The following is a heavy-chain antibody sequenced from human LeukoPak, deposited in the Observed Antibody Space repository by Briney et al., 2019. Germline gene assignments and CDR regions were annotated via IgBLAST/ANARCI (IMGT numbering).Heavy chain of an antibody. CDR3: ARDGQAYYYDSSGYYFVLHNAFDI. CDR1: GGTFSSYA. D-gene: IGHD3-22*01. CDR2: IIPIFGTA. V-gene: IGHV1-69*13. Sequence: GASVKVSCKASGGTFSSYAISWVRQAPGQGLEWMGGIIPIFGTANYAQKFQGRVTITADESTSTAYMELSSLRSEDTAVYYCARDGQAYYYDSSGYYFVLHNAFDIWGQGTMVTVSS. J-gene: IGHJ3*02.